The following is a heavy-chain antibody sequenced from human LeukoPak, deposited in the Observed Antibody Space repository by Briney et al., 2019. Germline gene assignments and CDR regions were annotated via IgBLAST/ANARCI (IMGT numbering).Heavy chain of an antibody. V-gene: IGHV4-59*12. D-gene: IGHD3-16*01. Sequence: PSETLSLTCTVSGGSISSYYWSWIRQPPGKGLEWIGYIYYSGSTNYNPSLKSRVTISVDTSKNQFSLKLSSVTAADTAVYYCARGSRLPLDFWDQGSLVTVSS. CDR2: IYYSGST. CDR1: GGSISSYY. CDR3: ARGSRLPLDF. J-gene: IGHJ4*02.